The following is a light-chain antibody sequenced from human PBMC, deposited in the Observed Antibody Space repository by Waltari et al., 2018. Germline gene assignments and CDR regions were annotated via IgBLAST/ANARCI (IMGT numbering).Light chain of an antibody. J-gene: IGKJ1*01. CDR2: GAS. V-gene: IGKV3-20*01. CDR3: QKYDRLPAT. Sequence: EIVLTHSPGTLSLSPGERGTLSCRASQSVSRFLAWYQQKPGQAPRLLIYGASTRATGIPDRFSGSGSGTDFSLTISRPEPEDFAVYYCQKYDRLPATFGQGTKVEIK. CDR1: QSVSRF.